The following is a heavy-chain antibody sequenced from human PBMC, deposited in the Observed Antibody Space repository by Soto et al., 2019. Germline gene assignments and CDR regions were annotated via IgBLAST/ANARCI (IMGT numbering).Heavy chain of an antibody. CDR1: GGSISSGGYS. CDR2: IYHSGST. Sequence: PSETLSLTCAVSGGSISSGGYSWSWIRQPPGKGLEWIGYIYHSGSTYYNPSLKSRVTISVDRSKNQFSLKLSSVTAADTAVYYCARAWGGYFDYWGQGTLVTVSS. CDR3: ARAWGGYFDY. D-gene: IGHD3-16*01. J-gene: IGHJ4*02. V-gene: IGHV4-30-2*01.